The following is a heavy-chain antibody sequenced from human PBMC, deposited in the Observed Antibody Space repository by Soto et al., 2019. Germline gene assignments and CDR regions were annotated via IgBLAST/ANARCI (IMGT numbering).Heavy chain of an antibody. J-gene: IGHJ5*02. CDR3: ARGVAETDFYPWANWFDL. CDR1: GCSTSSIS. V-gene: IGHV4-4*07. D-gene: IGHD6-19*01. Sequence: PXQTRSLACNVSGCSTSSISRTWIRQPAGVRLEWIGRVYDSGSSNYNPSLKTRITMSLHRSRSQFSLSLYSVTAADTAVYYCARGVAETDFYPWANWFDLWGQGFLVTVSS. CDR2: VYDSGSS.